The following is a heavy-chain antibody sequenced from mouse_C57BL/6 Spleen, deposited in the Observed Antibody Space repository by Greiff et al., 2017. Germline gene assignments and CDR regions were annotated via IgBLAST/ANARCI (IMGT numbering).Heavy chain of an antibody. CDR1: GYTFTSYW. Sequence: VQLQQPGAELVKPGASVKLSCKASGYTFTSYWMHWVKQRPGQGLEWIGMIHPNSGSTNYNEKFKGKATLTVDKSSSTAYMQLSSLTSEDSAVYYCARDGYYPFAYWGQGALVTVSA. V-gene: IGHV1-64*01. CDR2: IHPNSGST. D-gene: IGHD2-3*01. J-gene: IGHJ3*01. CDR3: ARDGYYPFAY.